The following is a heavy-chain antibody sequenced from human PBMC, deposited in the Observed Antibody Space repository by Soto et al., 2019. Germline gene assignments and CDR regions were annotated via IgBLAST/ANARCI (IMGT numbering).Heavy chain of an antibody. CDR2: ISYDGSNK. J-gene: IGHJ4*02. Sequence: PGGSLRLSCAASGFTFSSYGMHWVRQAPGKGLEWVAVISYDGSNKYYADSVKGRFTISRDNSKNTLYLQMNSLRAEDTAVYYCAKDRGRIRPYFDYWGQGTLVTVSS. CDR3: AKDRGRIRPYFDY. CDR1: GFTFSSYG. V-gene: IGHV3-30*18.